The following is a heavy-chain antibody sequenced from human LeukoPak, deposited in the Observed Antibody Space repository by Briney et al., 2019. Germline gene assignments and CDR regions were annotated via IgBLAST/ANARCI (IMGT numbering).Heavy chain of an antibody. CDR2: IYSGGTT. J-gene: IGHJ4*02. V-gene: IGHV3-53*01. Sequence: PGGSLRLSCEVSGFPVRSRYMTWVRQPPGKGLECVAVIYSGGTTYHIDSVKGRFPISRDISKSTMYLEMNNLRVEDTATYYCASLEGGPSDGRWGQGTLVIVSS. CDR1: GFPVRSRY. CDR3: ASLEGGPSDGR. D-gene: IGHD3-3*01.